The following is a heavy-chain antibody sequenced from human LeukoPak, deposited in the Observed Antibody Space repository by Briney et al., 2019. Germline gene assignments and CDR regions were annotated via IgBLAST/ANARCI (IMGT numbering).Heavy chain of an antibody. CDR1: GFTFSSYG. D-gene: IGHD3-10*01. CDR3: AKDKLEILWFGELPSYGMDV. CDR2: ISGSGGST. V-gene: IGHV3-23*01. Sequence: EGSLRLSCAASGFTFSSYGMSWVRQAPGRGLEWGSGISGSGGSTYYADSVKGRFTISRDNSRNTLYLQMNSLRAEDTAVYYCAKDKLEILWFGELPSYGMDVWGQGTTVTVSS. J-gene: IGHJ6*02.